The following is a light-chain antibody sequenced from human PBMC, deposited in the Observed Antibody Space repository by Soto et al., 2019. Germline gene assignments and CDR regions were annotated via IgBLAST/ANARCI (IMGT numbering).Light chain of an antibody. J-gene: IGKJ1*01. CDR1: QSVDIN. CDR3: QQYRSWPRT. CDR2: GAS. Sequence: EIVLTQSPATLSVSPGERVTLSCRASQSVDINLAWYQQKPGQAPRLLIYGASTRATDMPGRFSGRGAGEEFTLTISSLQSEDFAVYYCQQYRSWPRTFGKGTKVDI. V-gene: IGKV3-15*01.